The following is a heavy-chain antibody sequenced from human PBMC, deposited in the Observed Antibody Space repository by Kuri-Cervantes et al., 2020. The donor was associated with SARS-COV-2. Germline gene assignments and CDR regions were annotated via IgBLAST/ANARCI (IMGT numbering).Heavy chain of an antibody. CDR3: ARHTITGPFDY. Sequence: SETLSRTCTVSGYSISSGYYWGWIRQPPGKGLEWIGSIYHSGSTYYNPSLKSRVTISVDTSKNQLSLKLSSVTAADTAVYYCARHTITGPFDYWGQGTLVTVSS. CDR1: GYSISSGYY. J-gene: IGHJ4*02. CDR2: IYHSGST. V-gene: IGHV4-38-2*02. D-gene: IGHD1-20*01.